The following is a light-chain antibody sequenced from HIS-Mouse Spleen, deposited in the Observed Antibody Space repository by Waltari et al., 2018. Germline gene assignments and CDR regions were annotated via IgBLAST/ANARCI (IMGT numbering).Light chain of an antibody. CDR2: DVS. V-gene: IGLV2-11*01. CDR1: SSDVGGYNY. CDR3: CSYAGSSWV. J-gene: IGLJ3*02. Sequence: QSALTQPRSVSGSPGQSVTISCTGTSSDVGGYNYVSWYQQHPGKAPKLMIYDVSKRASGVPGRFFGSKSGNTASLTLSGLQAEDEADYYCCSYAGSSWVFGGGTKLTVL.